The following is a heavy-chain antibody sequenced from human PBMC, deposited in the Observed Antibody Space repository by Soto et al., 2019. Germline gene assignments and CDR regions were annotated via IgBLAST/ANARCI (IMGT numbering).Heavy chain of an antibody. CDR1: GFSLTTRGVG. CDR2: IYWDDDK. V-gene: IGHV2-5*02. D-gene: IGHD3-16*02. Sequence: QITSMESGPTLVKPTETLTLTCTFSGFSLTTRGVGVGWIRQPPGKALEWLAVIYWDDDKRYSPSLKTRLVLAKDTPKNQVLLTMTNMDSVDTATYFCAHIVITFGGVVADDAFDVWGQGTMVTVSS. CDR3: AHIVITFGGVVADDAFDV. J-gene: IGHJ3*01.